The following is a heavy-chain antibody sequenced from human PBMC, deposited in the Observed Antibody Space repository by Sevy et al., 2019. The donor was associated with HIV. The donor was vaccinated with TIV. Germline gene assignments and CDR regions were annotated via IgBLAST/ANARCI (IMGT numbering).Heavy chain of an antibody. CDR3: ARDFWSGYFPTGPSAT. V-gene: IGHV1-2*02. CDR1: GYTFTGYY. J-gene: IGHJ4*02. CDR2: INPNSGGT. Sequence: ASVKVSCKASGYTFTGYYMHWVRQAPGQGLEWMGWINPNSGGTNYGQKFQGRVTMTRDTSISTAYMELSRLRSDDTAVYYCARDFWSGYFPTGPSATWGQGTLVTVSS. D-gene: IGHD3-3*01.